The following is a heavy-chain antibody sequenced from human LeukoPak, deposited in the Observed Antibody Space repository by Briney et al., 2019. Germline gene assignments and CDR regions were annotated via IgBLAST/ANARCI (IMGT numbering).Heavy chain of an antibody. CDR3: ARNSGNYLGWFDP. CDR1: GGSISTSSYY. V-gene: IGHV4-39*01. D-gene: IGHD1-26*01. CDR2: IHYSRRT. Sequence: PSETLSLTCTVSGGSISTSSYYSGWIRQPPAKGLEWIGTIHYSRRTYYNPSLKSRVTISVDTSKNQFSLKMSSVTAADTAMYYCARNSGNYLGWFDPWGQGTLVTVSS. J-gene: IGHJ5*02.